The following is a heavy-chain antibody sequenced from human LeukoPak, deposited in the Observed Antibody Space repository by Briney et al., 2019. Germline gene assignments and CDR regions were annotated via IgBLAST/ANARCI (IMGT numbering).Heavy chain of an antibody. CDR1: GFTFSDYS. Sequence: GGSLRLSCAASGFTFSDYSMNWVRQAPGKGLEWVSYLSSTSATRYYADSVKGRFTISRDNAKNSLYLQMNSLRVEDTAMYYCAKDTPFGGYWGQGTLVTVSS. V-gene: IGHV3-48*04. CDR2: LSSTSATR. J-gene: IGHJ4*02. D-gene: IGHD3-16*01. CDR3: AKDTPFGGY.